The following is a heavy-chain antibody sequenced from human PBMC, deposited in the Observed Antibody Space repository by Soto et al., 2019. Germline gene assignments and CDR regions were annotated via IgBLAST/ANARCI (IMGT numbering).Heavy chain of an antibody. Sequence: QVQLVESGGGVVQPGRSLRLSCAASGFTFSSYGMHWVRQAPGKGLEWVAVISYDGSNKYYADSVKGRFTISRDNSXHTLYLQMNSLRAEDTAVNYCAKDLLRPGRAYGMDVWGQGTTVTVSS. CDR1: GFTFSSYG. CDR3: AKDLLRPGRAYGMDV. V-gene: IGHV3-30*18. J-gene: IGHJ6*02. CDR2: ISYDGSNK.